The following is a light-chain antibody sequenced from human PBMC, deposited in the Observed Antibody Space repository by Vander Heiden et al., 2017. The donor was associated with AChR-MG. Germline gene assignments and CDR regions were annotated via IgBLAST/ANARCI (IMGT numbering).Light chain of an antibody. V-gene: IGKV1-9*01. CDR3: QHLNNYPRT. CDR1: QAFSSNY. Sequence: DIQLTQSPSFLSASVGDRVTITCRASQAFSSNYLAWYQQESGKAPKLLIYAASTLQSGVPSRFSGSGSGTEFTLTISRLQPEDFATYYCQHLNNYPRTFGQGTKV. J-gene: IGKJ1*01. CDR2: AAS.